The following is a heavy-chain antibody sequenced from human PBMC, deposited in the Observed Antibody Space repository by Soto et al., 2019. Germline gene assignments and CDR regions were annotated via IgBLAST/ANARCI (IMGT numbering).Heavy chain of an antibody. CDR3: ARDSSAKYDFWSGYSSGMDV. CDR1: GGTFSSYA. Sequence: SVKVSCKASGGTFSSYAIGWVRQAPGQGLEWMGGIIPIFGTANYAQKFQGRVTITADKSTSTAYMELSSLRSEDTAVYYCARDSSAKYDFWSGYSSGMDVWGQGTTVTVSS. V-gene: IGHV1-69*06. CDR2: IIPIFGTA. D-gene: IGHD3-3*01. J-gene: IGHJ6*02.